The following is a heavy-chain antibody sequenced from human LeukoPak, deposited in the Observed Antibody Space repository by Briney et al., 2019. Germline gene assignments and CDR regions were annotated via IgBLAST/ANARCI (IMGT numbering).Heavy chain of an antibody. Sequence: SESLSLTCTVSNGSISSDTYFWSWIRQPAGKGLEWIGRMSSSGISTYSPSLKSRVTISVDTSKNQFSLKLSSVTAAATAVYYCARYSAYDSWFDPWGQGTLVTVSS. V-gene: IGHV4-61*02. D-gene: IGHD5-12*01. CDR3: ARYSAYDSWFDP. CDR1: NGSISSDTYF. J-gene: IGHJ5*02. CDR2: MSSSGIS.